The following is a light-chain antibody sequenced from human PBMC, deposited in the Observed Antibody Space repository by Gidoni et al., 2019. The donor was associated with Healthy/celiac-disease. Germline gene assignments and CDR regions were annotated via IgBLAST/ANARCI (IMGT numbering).Light chain of an antibody. CDR1: QSISSY. V-gene: IGKV1-39*01. J-gene: IGKJ1*01. Sequence: DIQMTQYPSSLSASVGDRVTITCRASQSISSYLNWYQQKPGKAPKLLIYAASSLQSGVPSRFSGSGAGTDFTLSISSLQPEDFATYYCQQSYSTPPTFXQXTKVEIK. CDR3: QQSYSTPPT. CDR2: AAS.